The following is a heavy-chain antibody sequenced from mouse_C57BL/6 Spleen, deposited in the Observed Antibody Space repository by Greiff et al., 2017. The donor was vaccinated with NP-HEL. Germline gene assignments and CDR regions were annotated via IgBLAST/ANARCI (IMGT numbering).Heavy chain of an antibody. CDR1: GYTFTSYW. CDR2: IDPSDSYT. CDR3: ARIITTVVATEGNFDY. Sequence: QVQLQQPGAELVMPGASVKLSCKASGYTFTSYWMHWVKQRPGQGLEWIGEIDPSDSYTNYNQKFKGKSTLTVDKSSSTAYMQLSSLTSEDSAVYYCARIITTVVATEGNFDYWGQGTTLTVSS. J-gene: IGHJ2*01. V-gene: IGHV1-69*01. D-gene: IGHD1-1*01.